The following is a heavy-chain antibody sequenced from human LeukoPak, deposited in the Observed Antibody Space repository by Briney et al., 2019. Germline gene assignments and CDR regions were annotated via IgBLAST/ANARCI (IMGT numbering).Heavy chain of an antibody. CDR2: IKQDGSEK. CDR1: GFTFSSYW. Sequence: GGSLRLSCAASGFTFSSYWMSWVRQAPGKGLEWVANIKQDGSEKYYVDSVKGRFTISRDNAKNSLYLQMNSLGAEDTAVYYCARGHTAVTRHFDFWGQGTLVTVSS. CDR3: ARGHTAVTRHFDF. J-gene: IGHJ4*02. D-gene: IGHD4-17*01. V-gene: IGHV3-7*01.